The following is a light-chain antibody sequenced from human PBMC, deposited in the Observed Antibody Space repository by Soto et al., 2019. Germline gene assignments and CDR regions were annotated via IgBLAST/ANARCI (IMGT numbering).Light chain of an antibody. J-gene: IGKJ1*01. CDR1: QSISSW. V-gene: IGKV1-5*03. CDR3: QQYGSSSGT. Sequence: DIQMTQSPSTLSASVGDRVTITCRASQSISSWLAWYQQKPGKAPKLLINKASSLESGVPSRFSGSGSGTEFTLTISRLEPEDFAVYYCQQYGSSSGTFGQGTKVDIK. CDR2: KAS.